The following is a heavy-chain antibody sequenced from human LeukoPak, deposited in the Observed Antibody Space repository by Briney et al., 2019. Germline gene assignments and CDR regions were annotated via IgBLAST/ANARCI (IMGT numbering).Heavy chain of an antibody. J-gene: IGHJ4*02. CDR2: IYHSGST. V-gene: IGHV4-38-2*02. D-gene: IGHD3-22*01. CDR1: GYSISSGYY. CDR3: ARVAAPYYYDSSGYYRYYFDY. Sequence: SETLSLTCTVSGYSISSGYYWGWIRQPPGKGLEWIGSIYHSGSTYYNPSLKSRVTISVDTSKNQFSLKLSSVTAADTAVYYCARVAAPYYYDSSGYYRYYFDYWGQGTLVTVSS.